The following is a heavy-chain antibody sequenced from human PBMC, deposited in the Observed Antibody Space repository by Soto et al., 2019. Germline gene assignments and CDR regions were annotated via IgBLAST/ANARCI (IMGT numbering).Heavy chain of an antibody. CDR3: ARAEGVVPALGLDP. J-gene: IGHJ5*02. CDR2: ISSNGGRT. Sequence: GGPLRLSCAASGFSFRSYAMHWVRQAPGKGLEYVSAISSNGGRTDYANSVKGRFTISRDNYKNTLYLQMGSLRAEDMAVYYCARAEGVVPALGLDPWGQGTLVTVSS. CDR1: GFSFRSYA. V-gene: IGHV3-64*01. D-gene: IGHD2-2*01.